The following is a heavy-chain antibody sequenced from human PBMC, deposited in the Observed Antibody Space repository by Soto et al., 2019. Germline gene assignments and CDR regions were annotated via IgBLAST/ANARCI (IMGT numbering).Heavy chain of an antibody. D-gene: IGHD6-13*01. J-gene: IGHJ4*02. CDR2: IIPIFGTA. V-gene: IGHV1-69*01. Sequence: QVQLVQSGAEVKKPGSSVKVSCKASGGTFSSYAISWVRQAPGQGLEWMGGIIPIFGTADYAQKFQGRVTITADESTSTAYMEPSSLRSEDTAVYYCAARIRNSSSWYYFDYWGQGTLVTVSS. CDR3: AARIRNSSSWYYFDY. CDR1: GGTFSSYA.